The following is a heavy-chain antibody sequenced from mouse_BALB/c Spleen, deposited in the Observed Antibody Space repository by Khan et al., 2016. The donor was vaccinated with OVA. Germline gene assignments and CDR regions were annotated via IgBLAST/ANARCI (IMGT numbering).Heavy chain of an antibody. V-gene: IGHV5-6*01. Sequence: EVELVEFGGDLVKPGGSLKLSCATSGFTFSTYGMSWVRQTPDKRLEWVAAISSGGSYTYYPGSVKGRFTISRDNANNTLYLQMSSLKSEDTAIYYCTRLAYYYNSEGFAYWGQGTLVTVSA. CDR2: ISSGGSYT. CDR1: GFTFSTYG. J-gene: IGHJ3*01. CDR3: TRLAYYYNSEGFAY. D-gene: IGHD1-1*01.